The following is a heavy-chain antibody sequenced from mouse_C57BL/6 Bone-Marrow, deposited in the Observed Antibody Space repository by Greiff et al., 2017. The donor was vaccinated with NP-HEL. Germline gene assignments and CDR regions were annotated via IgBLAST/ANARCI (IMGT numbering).Heavy chain of an antibody. Sequence: QVQLQQPGAELVKPGASVKLSCKASGYTFTSYWMHWVKQRPGQGLEWIGMIHPNSGSTNYNEKFKSKATLTVDKSSSTAYMQLSSLTSEESAVYYCARWSQYYGSRGLDYWGQGTTLTVSS. V-gene: IGHV1-64*01. CDR3: ARWSQYYGSRGLDY. CDR2: IHPNSGST. D-gene: IGHD1-1*01. CDR1: GYTFTSYW. J-gene: IGHJ2*01.